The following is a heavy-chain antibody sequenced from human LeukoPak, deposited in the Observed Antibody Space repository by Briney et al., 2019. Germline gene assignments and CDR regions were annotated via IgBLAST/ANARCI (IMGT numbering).Heavy chain of an antibody. V-gene: IGHV1-18*01. CDR3: ARRGGKNYGDYVVYYYYMDV. CDR2: ISAYNGNT. D-gene: IGHD4-17*01. J-gene: IGHJ6*03. Sequence: ALVKVSCKASGYTFTSYGISWVRQAPGQGLEWMGWISAYNGNTNYAQKIQGRVTMTTDTSTSTAYMELRSLRSDDTAVYYCARRGGKNYGDYVVYYYYMDVWGKGTTVTVSS. CDR1: GYTFTSYG.